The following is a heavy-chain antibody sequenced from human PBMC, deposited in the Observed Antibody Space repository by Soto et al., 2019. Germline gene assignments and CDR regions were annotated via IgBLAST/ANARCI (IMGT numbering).Heavy chain of an antibody. D-gene: IGHD5-18*01. CDR1: GFTFSSYG. CDR2: ISYDGSNK. Sequence: PGGSLRLSCAASGFTFSSYGRHWVRQAPGKGLEWVAVISYDGSNKYYADSVKGRFTISRDNSKNTLYLQMNSLRAEDTAVYYCAKRGYGRYNWFDPWGQGTLVTVSS. CDR3: AKRGYGRYNWFDP. V-gene: IGHV3-30*18. J-gene: IGHJ5*02.